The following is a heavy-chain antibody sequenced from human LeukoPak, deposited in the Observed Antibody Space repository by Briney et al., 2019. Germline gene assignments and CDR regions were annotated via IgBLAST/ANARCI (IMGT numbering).Heavy chain of an antibody. CDR3: AREYYGDYDYYYGMDV. J-gene: IGHJ6*02. V-gene: IGHV3-11*01. D-gene: IGHD4-17*01. CDR2: ISSSGSTI. Sequence: GGSLRLSCAASGFTFSDYYMSWIRQAPGKGLEWVSYISSSGSTIHYADSVKGRFTISRDNAKNSLYLQMNSLRAEDTAVYYCAREYYGDYDYYYGMDVWGQGTTVTVSS. CDR1: GFTFSDYY.